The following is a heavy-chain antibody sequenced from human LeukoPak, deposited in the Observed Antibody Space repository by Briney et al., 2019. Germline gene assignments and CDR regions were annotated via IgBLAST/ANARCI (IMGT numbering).Heavy chain of an antibody. J-gene: IGHJ4*02. CDR2: ISSSSSTI. Sequence: GGSLRLSCAASGFTFSSYSMNWVRQAPGKGLEWVSYISSSSSTIYYADSVKGRFTISRDNAKNSLYLQMNSLRAEDTALYYCARFGEYCSGGSCYGGSVYHFDYWGQGTLVTVSS. CDR3: ARFGEYCSGGSCYGGSVYHFDY. CDR1: GFTFSSYS. D-gene: IGHD2-15*01. V-gene: IGHV3-48*01.